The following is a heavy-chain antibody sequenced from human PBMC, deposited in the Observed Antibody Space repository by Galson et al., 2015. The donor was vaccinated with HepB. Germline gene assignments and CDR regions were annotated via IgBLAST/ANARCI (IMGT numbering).Heavy chain of an antibody. CDR3: ARSPASGNYFPWYFDI. CDR1: GFTFSSYA. J-gene: IGHJ2*01. Sequence: SLRLSCAASGFTFSSYAMHWVRQAPGKGLEWVSAISGSGGSTYYADSVKGRFTISRDNAKNSLYLQMHSLRAEDTAIYYCARSPASGNYFPWYFDIWGRGTLVTVSS. D-gene: IGHD1-26*01. CDR2: ISGSGGST. V-gene: IGHV3-23*01.